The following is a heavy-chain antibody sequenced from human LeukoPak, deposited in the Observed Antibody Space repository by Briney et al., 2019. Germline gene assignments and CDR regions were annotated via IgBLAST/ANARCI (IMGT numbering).Heavy chain of an antibody. Sequence: GGSLRLSCAASGFTFSSYAMSWVRQAPGKGLEWVSAISGSGGNTYYADSVKGRFTISRDNSKNTLYLRMNSLRAEDTAVYYCAKDSGTAGTWYYYYYGMDVWGQGTTVTVSS. CDR1: GFTFSSYA. V-gene: IGHV3-23*01. CDR2: ISGSGGNT. D-gene: IGHD6-13*01. J-gene: IGHJ6*02. CDR3: AKDSGTAGTWYYYYYGMDV.